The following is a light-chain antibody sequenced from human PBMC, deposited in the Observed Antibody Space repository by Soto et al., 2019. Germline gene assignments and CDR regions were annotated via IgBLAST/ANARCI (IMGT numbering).Light chain of an antibody. CDR2: LGS. Sequence: CSSWRSSQSLLHSNGYNYLDWYLQKPGQSPQLLIYLGSNRASGVPDRFIGSGSGTDFTLKISRVEAEDVGVYDCMQALQTPTFGQGTRLEIK. J-gene: IGKJ5*01. CDR1: QSLLHSNGYNY. V-gene: IGKV2-28*01. CDR3: MQALQTPT.